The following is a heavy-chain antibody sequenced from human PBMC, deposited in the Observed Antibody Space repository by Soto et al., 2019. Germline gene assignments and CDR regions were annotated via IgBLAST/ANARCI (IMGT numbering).Heavy chain of an antibody. CDR1: GGSFSGYY. CDR3: ARISYYYGSGSSFDP. D-gene: IGHD3-10*01. J-gene: IGHJ5*02. CDR2: INHSGST. V-gene: IGHV4-34*01. Sequence: PSETLSLTCAVYGGSFSGYYWSWIRQPPGKGLEWIGEINHSGSTNYNPSLKSRVTISVDTSKNQFSLKRSSVTAADTAVYYCARISYYYGSGSSFDPWGQGTLVTVSS.